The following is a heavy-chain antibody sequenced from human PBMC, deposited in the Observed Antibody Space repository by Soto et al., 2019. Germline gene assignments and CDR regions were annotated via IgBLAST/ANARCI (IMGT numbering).Heavy chain of an antibody. Sequence: SQTLSLTCAISGDSVSSNSAAWNWIRQSPSRGLEWLGRTYYRSKWYNDYAVSVKSRITINPDTSKNQFSLQLNSVTPEDTAVYYCAREGIGSSGCYAVELYYYYYYGMDVWGQGTTVTVSS. CDR1: GDSVSSNSAA. V-gene: IGHV6-1*01. CDR3: AREGIGSSGCYAVELYYYYYYGMDV. CDR2: TYYRSKWYN. J-gene: IGHJ6*02. D-gene: IGHD6-19*01.